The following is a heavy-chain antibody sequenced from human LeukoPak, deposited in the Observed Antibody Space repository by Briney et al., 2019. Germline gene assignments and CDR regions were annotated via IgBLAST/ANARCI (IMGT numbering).Heavy chain of an antibody. J-gene: IGHJ4*02. D-gene: IGHD3-16*01. Sequence: SLRLSCAASGFSFSRYGMHWVRQAPGKGLEWVAVISYDGSNKYYADSVKGRFTISRDNSKNTLYLQMNSLRAEDTAVYYCAKGPLLGELFSFDYWGQGTLVTVSS. CDR2: ISYDGSNK. CDR3: AKGPLLGELFSFDY. V-gene: IGHV3-30*18. CDR1: GFSFSRYG.